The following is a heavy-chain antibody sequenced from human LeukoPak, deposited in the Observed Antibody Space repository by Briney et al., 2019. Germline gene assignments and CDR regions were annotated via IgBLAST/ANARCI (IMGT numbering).Heavy chain of an antibody. CDR3: ARFGYSGWNLEY. CDR1: GFSFRDFW. Sequence: GGSLRLYCAASGFSFRDFWMTWVRQAPGKGLEWVANINQGGSVKYYVDSVKGRFTISRDDAESSLYVQMNSLRDEDTAVYYCARFGYSGWNLEYWGQGTLVTVSS. V-gene: IGHV3-7*01. D-gene: IGHD5-12*01. J-gene: IGHJ4*02. CDR2: INQGGSVK.